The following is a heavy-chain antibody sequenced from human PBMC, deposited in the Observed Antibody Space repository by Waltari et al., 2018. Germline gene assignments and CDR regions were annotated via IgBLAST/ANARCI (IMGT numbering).Heavy chain of an antibody. Sequence: QVQLQESGPSLLKPSETLSLICTVSGGSIRGFYWSWVRQPPGKGLDWIGYIYYTGSTNFNPSLRSRGTMSVATSKNPCSLKLSSVTAADTAFYYCARGGGGDWEWFDPWGQGTLVTVSS. CDR3: ARGGGGDWEWFDP. J-gene: IGHJ5*02. CDR1: GGSIRGFY. CDR2: IYYTGST. V-gene: IGHV4-59*01. D-gene: IGHD2-21*02.